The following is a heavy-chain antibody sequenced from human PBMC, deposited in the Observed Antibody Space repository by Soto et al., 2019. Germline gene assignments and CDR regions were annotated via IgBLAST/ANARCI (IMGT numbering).Heavy chain of an antibody. CDR1: GFTFSSYA. V-gene: IGHV3-23*01. Sequence: EVQLLESGGGLVQPGGSLRLSCAASGFTFSSYAMSWVRQAPGKGLEWVSAITSSGDSTYYADSVKCRFTVSRDNSKNTLYLQMNSLRAEDTAVYYCAKVLVFTIREGFDYWGLGTLVTVSS. CDR3: AKVLVFTIREGFDY. CDR2: ITSSGDST. D-gene: IGHD5-12*01. J-gene: IGHJ4*02.